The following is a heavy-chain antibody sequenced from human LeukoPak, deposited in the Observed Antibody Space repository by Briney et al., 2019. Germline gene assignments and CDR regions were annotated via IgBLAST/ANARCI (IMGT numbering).Heavy chain of an antibody. CDR2: LYYSGNT. CDR3: ARSSWSLFDY. Sequence: SETLSLTCNVSGGSIRGYYWSWIRQPPGKGLEWIGSLYYSGNTYNNPSLKSRVTISVDTSKNQFSLKLSSVTAADTAVYYCARSSWSLFDYWGQGTLVTVSS. J-gene: IGHJ4*02. V-gene: IGHV4-59*05. CDR1: GGSIRGYY. D-gene: IGHD1-26*01.